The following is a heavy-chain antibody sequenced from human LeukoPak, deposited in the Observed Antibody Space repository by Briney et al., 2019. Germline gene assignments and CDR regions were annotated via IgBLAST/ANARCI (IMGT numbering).Heavy chain of an antibody. CDR3: AGGQAVSGAKYYFDF. J-gene: IGHJ4*02. CDR2: IRSRIYGGAP. Sequence: GGSLRLSCLPSGFTFRDYGLGWVRQAPGMGLEWVSFIRSRIYGGAPEYAASVRGRFSVSRDDSESIAYLQMNNLKSEDTAVYYCAGGQAVSGAKYYFDFWRPGTLVTVSS. V-gene: IGHV3-49*04. CDR1: GFTFRDYG. D-gene: IGHD7-27*01.